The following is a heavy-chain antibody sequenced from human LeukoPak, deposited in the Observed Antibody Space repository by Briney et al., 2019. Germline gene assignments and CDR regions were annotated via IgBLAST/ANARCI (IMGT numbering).Heavy chain of an antibody. Sequence: ASVKVSCKASGYTFTGYYIHWVRQAPGQGLEWMGWISAYNGNTNYAQKLQGRVTMTTDTSTSTAYMELRSLRSDDTAVYYCAREKITFGGVIDSFDYWGQGTLVTVSS. V-gene: IGHV1-18*04. J-gene: IGHJ4*02. CDR2: ISAYNGNT. D-gene: IGHD3-16*02. CDR3: AREKITFGGVIDSFDY. CDR1: GYTFTGYY.